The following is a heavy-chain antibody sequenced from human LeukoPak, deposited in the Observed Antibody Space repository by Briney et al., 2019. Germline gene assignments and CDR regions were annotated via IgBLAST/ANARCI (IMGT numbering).Heavy chain of an antibody. V-gene: IGHV4-61*02. CDR3: ARKNGRGYFGY. D-gene: IGHD2-15*01. Sequence: SETLSLTCTVSGGSISSGSYFWNWIRQPAGKGLEWIGRVYTSGSTNYNPSLKSRVTISLDTSKNQFSLRLNSVTAADTAVYYCARKNGRGYFGYWGQGTLITVSS. CDR2: VYTSGST. CDR1: GGSISSGSYF. J-gene: IGHJ4*02.